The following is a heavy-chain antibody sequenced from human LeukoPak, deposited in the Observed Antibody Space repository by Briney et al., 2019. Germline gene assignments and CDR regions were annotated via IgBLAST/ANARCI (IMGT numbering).Heavy chain of an antibody. CDR3: ARYSGESLDV. CDR2: INHSGST. CDR1: GGSISSYY. J-gene: IGHJ6*04. Sequence: PSETLSLTCTVSGGSISSYYWSWIRQPPGKGLEWIGEINHSGSTNYNPSLKSRVTISVDTSKNQFSLKLSSVTAADTAVYYCARYSGESLDVWGKGTTVTVSS. D-gene: IGHD1-26*01. V-gene: IGHV4-34*01.